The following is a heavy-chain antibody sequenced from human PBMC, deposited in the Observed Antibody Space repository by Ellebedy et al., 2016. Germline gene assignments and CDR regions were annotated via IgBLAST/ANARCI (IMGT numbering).Heavy chain of an antibody. V-gene: IGHV4-30-4*08. J-gene: IGHJ4*02. CDR1: GGSISSGDYY. CDR3: ARDLYGSGSLY. Sequence: SETLSLXXTVPGGSISSGDYYWSWIRQPPGKGLEWIGYIYYSGSTYYNPSLKSRVTISVDTSKNQFSLKLSSVTAADTAVYYCARDLYGSGSLYWGQGTLVTVSS. CDR2: IYYSGST. D-gene: IGHD3-10*01.